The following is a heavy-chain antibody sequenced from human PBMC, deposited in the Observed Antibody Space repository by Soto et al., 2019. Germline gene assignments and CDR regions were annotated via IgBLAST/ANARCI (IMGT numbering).Heavy chain of an antibody. CDR2: ITTFSGNT. Sequence: GASVNVSCKASGYSFPSHGIGWMRQAPGQGLEWMGWITTFSGNTNYAKKFQERVTMTADTSTSTVYMELRSLRYDDTAVYFCATLPPYYFDTSGYFLEDWGQGTLVTVSS. D-gene: IGHD3-22*01. V-gene: IGHV1-18*01. CDR1: GYSFPSHG. CDR3: ATLPPYYFDTSGYFLED. J-gene: IGHJ4*02.